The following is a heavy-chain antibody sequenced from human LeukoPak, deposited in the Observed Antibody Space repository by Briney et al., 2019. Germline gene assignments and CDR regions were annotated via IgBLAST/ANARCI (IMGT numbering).Heavy chain of an antibody. Sequence: SVTLSCAASGFTLSTYWMPWVHQAPGKGLEWVANIKQDGRTNSYVDSVKGRFNISRDNAQISLYLQMNSLRAGDTAVYYCARDSSYCRNGICYDVFDIWGQGTMVTVSS. CDR1: GFTLSTYW. V-gene: IGHV3-7*05. D-gene: IGHD2-8*01. CDR2: IKQDGRTN. CDR3: ARDSSYCRNGICYDVFDI. J-gene: IGHJ3*02.